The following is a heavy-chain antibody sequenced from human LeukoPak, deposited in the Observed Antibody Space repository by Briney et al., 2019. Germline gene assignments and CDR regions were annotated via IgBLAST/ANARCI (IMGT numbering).Heavy chain of an antibody. CDR1: LYTFTNYG. J-gene: IGHJ4*02. Sequence: ASVKVSCKASLYTFTNYGVTWVRQAPGQGLEWMGWIRPYNGDTGYARKFQGRVTMTTDTSTTIAYMELRSLRSDDTAVYYCARMPFSNYFDSSSYYLHFDDWGQGTLVTVSS. V-gene: IGHV1-18*01. D-gene: IGHD3-22*01. CDR3: ARMPFSNYFDSSSYYLHFDD. CDR2: IRPYNGDT.